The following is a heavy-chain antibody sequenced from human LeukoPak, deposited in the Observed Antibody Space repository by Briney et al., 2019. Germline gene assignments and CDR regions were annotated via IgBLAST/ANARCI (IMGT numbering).Heavy chain of an antibody. CDR2: IFPRESDT. Sequence: GESLKISCKTAGYIFSTTRIGWGRPLPGKGLEWMGIIFPRESDTRYSPSFRGQVTISADTSISTAYLRWSSLKASDTAIYYCASKGPSDYSGEGTPVTVSS. J-gene: IGHJ4*02. CDR3: ASKGPSDY. CDR1: GYIFSTTR. V-gene: IGHV5-51*01.